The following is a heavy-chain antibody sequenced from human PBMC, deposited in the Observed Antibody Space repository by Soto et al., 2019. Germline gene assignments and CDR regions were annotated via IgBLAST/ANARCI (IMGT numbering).Heavy chain of an antibody. J-gene: IGHJ4*01. D-gene: IGHD2-2*01. Sequence: QRVQSGAEVNKPGASVKVSCKAAGYTFTGYYMHWVRQAPGQGLEWMGWINPKSGGTNYAPKFQGMDTMTRDTYISIAYMELSRLRSDDTAVYYGESDRGYCSSNGCWTFDHWGHGTLVTVSS. V-gene: IGHV1-2*02. CDR3: ESDRGYCSSNGCWTFDH. CDR1: GYTFTGYY. CDR2: INPKSGGT.